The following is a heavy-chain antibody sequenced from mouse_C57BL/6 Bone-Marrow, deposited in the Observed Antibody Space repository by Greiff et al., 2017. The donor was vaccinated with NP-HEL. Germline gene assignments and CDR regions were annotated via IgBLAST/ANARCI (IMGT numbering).Heavy chain of an antibody. CDR3: ATYGLYYYAMDY. V-gene: IGHV1-81*01. J-gene: IGHJ4*01. D-gene: IGHD1-1*01. Sequence: SGAELARPGASVKLSCKASGYTFTSYGISWVKQRTGQGLEWIGEIYPRSGNTYYNEKFKGKATLTADKSSSTAYMELRSLTSEDSAVYFCATYGLYYYAMDYWGQGTSVTVSS. CDR1: GYTFTSYG. CDR2: IYPRSGNT.